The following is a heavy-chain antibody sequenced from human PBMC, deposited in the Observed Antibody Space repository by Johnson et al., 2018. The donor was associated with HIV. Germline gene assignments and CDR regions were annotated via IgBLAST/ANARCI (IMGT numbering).Heavy chain of an antibody. CDR1: GFTFSSYW. J-gene: IGHJ3*02. CDR2: IDTAGGT. V-gene: IGHV3-13*04. D-gene: IGHD2/OR15-2a*01. CDR3: VRGGLSSGLDAFDM. Sequence: VQLVESGGGLVQPGGSLRLSCAASGFTFSSYWMSWVRQAPGTGLEWVSAIDTAGGTYYSGSVKVRFPISRENAKHSLYLQLNSLRAGDTAVYYCVRGGLSSGLDAFDMWGQGTMVTVSS.